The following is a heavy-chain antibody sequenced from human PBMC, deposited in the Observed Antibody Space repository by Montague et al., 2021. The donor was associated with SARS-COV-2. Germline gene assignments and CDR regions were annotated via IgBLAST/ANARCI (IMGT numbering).Heavy chain of an antibody. Sequence: SLRLSCAASGFTFSSYAMHWVRQAPGKGLERVAVISYDGSNKYYADSVKGRFTISRDNSKNTLYLQMNSLRAEDTAVYYCASSLVWFEIDYWGQGTLVTVSS. J-gene: IGHJ4*02. CDR3: ASSLVWFEIDY. D-gene: IGHD3-10*01. CDR2: ISYDGSNK. CDR1: GFTFSSYA. V-gene: IGHV3-30*04.